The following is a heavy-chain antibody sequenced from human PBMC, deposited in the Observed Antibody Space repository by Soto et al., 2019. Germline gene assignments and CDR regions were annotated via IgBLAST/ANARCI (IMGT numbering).Heavy chain of an antibody. CDR2: IYYSGST. J-gene: IGHJ5*02. Sequence: SETLSLTCTVSGGSISSSSYYWGWIRQPPGKGLEWIGSIYYSGSTYYNPSLKSRVTISVDTSKNQFSLKLSSVTAADTAVYYCARMPFQRAHNWFDPWGQGTLVTVSS. CDR1: GGSISSSSYY. V-gene: IGHV4-39*01. D-gene: IGHD2-2*01. CDR3: ARMPFQRAHNWFDP.